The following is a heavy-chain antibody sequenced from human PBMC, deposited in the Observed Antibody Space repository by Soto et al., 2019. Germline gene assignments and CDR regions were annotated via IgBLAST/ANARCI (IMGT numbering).Heavy chain of an antibody. D-gene: IGHD3-10*01. V-gene: IGHV4-31*02. CDR2: IYYNGNT. J-gene: IGHJ6*02. CDR3: ARDKGGAALKGSGMDV. CDR1: GGSIGSRDYY. Sequence: QVQVQESGPGLVKPSQTLSLKCSVSGGSIGSRDYYWSWIRQHPEKGLEWIGSIYYNGNTDYNPSLSGRPTMSLATSMNEFSLQLTSVTAADTAVYYCARDKGGAALKGSGMDVWGQGTTVTVS.